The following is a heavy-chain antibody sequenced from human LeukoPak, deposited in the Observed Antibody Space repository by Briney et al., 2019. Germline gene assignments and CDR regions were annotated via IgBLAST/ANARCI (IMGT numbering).Heavy chain of an antibody. CDR2: ISGAGIST. J-gene: IGHJ6*02. V-gene: IGHV3-23*01. CDR1: VFTSTSYA. CDR3: AKEISDSWRRTGGSYYHYGMDV. D-gene: IGHD6-13*01. Sequence: GGSLRLSCAASVFTSTSYAMSCVRQAPGKGLEWVSGISGAGISTYYADSVKGGFTISRDNSKTTLYLQMNSLRARDTDVYYCAKEISDSWRRTGGSYYHYGMDVWGQGTTVTVSS.